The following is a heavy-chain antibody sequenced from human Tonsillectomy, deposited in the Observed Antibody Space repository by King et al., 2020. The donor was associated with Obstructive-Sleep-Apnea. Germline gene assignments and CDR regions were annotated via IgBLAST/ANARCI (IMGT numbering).Heavy chain of an antibody. V-gene: IGHV1-2*02. J-gene: IGHJ4*02. CDR1: GYTFTGYH. Sequence: QLVQSGTEVKKPGASVKVSCKASGYTFTGYHMHWVRQAPGQGLEWMGWINPYSGGTKYAQNFQGRGTMTRDTSISTAYMELNSLRSDDTAVYYCATVAVATATYFFDYWGQGTLVTVSS. CDR2: INPYSGGT. D-gene: IGHD4-17*01. CDR3: ATVAVATATYFFDY.